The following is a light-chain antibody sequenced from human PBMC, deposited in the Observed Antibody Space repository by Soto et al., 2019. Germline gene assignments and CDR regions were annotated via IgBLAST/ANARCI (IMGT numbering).Light chain of an antibody. CDR2: GAS. V-gene: IGKV3D-15*01. Sequence: EIVLTQSPGTLSVSPGERATLSCRASQSVSSKLALYQQKPGQAPRLLFYGASTGATDIPARVSGSGSETECTLSISSLQSEDFAVYCCQQYNNWPGTFRQGTKVQIK. CDR1: QSVSSK. CDR3: QQYNNWPGT. J-gene: IGKJ1*01.